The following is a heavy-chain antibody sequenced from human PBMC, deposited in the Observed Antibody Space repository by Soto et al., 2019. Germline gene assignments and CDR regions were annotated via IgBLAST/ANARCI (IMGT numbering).Heavy chain of an antibody. CDR2: IIPIFGTA. V-gene: IGHV1-69*12. J-gene: IGHJ4*02. Sequence: QVQLVQSGAEVKKPGSSVKVSCKASGGTFSSYAISWVRQAPGQGLEWMGGIIPIFGTANYAQKFQGRVTGTADECTSTAYMDLSSLRSEDTAVYYCAREGYSYGFRGVTCGYWGQGTLVTVSS. CDR3: AREGYSYGFRGVTCGY. CDR1: GGTFSSYA. D-gene: IGHD5-18*01.